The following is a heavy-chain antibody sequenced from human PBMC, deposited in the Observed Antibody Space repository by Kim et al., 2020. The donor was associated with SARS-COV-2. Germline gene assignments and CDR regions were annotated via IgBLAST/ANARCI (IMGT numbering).Heavy chain of an antibody. D-gene: IGHD6-13*01. V-gene: IGHV4-39*01. CDR1: GGSISSSSYY. CDR3: ASTRPFIAAAAHDYNWFDP. J-gene: IGHJ5*02. CDR2: IYYSGST. Sequence: SETLSLTCTVSGGSISSSSYYWGWIRQPPGKGLEWIGSIYYSGSTYYNPSLKSRVTISVDTSKNQFSLKLSSVTAADTAVYYCASTRPFIAAAAHDYNWFDPWGQGTLVTVSS.